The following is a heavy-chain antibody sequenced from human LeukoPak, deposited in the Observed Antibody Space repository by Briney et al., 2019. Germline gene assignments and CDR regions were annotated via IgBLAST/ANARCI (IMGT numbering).Heavy chain of an antibody. CDR3: ARNSRVASTSGLNY. J-gene: IGHJ4*02. Sequence: ASVKVSCKASGYTFTTYGISWVRQAPGQGLEWMGWISAYNGNTNYAQKLQGRLTMTTDTSTSTGYMELRSLRSDDTAVYYCARNSRVASTSGLNYWGQGTLVTVSS. CDR2: ISAYNGNT. D-gene: IGHD4-23*01. CDR1: GYTFTTYG. V-gene: IGHV1-18*01.